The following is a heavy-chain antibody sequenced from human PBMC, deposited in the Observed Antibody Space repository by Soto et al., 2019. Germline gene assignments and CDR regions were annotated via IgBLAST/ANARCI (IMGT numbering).Heavy chain of an antibody. CDR3: AKDGVKYNSVWDPYDI. J-gene: IGHJ3*02. CDR2: IGGPGRDT. V-gene: IGHV3-23*01. Sequence: HPGGSLRLSCAASGFTFSEYAMNWVRQAPGKGLEWVSGIGGPGRDTYYADSVKGRFTISRDNSKSTLFLQMNSLRAEDTAIYYCAKDGVKYNSVWDPYDIWGQGTTVTVSS. CDR1: GFTFSEYA. D-gene: IGHD1-26*01.